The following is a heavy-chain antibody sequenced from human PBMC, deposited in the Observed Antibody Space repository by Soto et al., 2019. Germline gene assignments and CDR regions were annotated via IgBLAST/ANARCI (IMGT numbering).Heavy chain of an antibody. D-gene: IGHD3-22*01. V-gene: IGHV3-33*01. CDR3: VRDGESYDSSGKFAF. CDR1: GFPFSEYG. J-gene: IGHJ4*02. CDR2: VWFDGSYE. Sequence: QVQLMESGGGVVQPGRSLTLSCGASGFPFSEYGINWVRQAPGKGLEWVAVVWFDGSYEYFADSVKGRFTISRDNSKKTVNLQMINLRVEDTAMYFCVRDGESYDSSGKFAFWGQGTLVTVSS.